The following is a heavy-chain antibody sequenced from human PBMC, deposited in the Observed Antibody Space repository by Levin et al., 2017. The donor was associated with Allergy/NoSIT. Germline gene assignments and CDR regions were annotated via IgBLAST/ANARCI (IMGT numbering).Heavy chain of an antibody. CDR1: GYTFTSYY. D-gene: IGHD5-12*01. Sequence: GESLKISCKASGYTFTSYYMHWVRQAPGQGLEWMGIINPSGGSTSYAQKFQGRVTMTRDTSTSIVYMELSSLRSEDTAVYYCARDLDIVATISGPYYYDGMDVWGQGTTVTVSS. J-gene: IGHJ6*02. CDR3: ARDLDIVATISGPYYYDGMDV. CDR2: INPSGGST. V-gene: IGHV1-46*01.